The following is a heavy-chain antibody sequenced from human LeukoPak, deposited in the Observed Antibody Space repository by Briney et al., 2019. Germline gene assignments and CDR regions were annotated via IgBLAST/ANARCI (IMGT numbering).Heavy chain of an antibody. CDR2: ISSSSSYI. J-gene: IGHJ5*02. Sequence: GGSLRLSCAASGSTFSAYTMNWVRQAPGKGLEWVSYISSSSSYIYYADSVKGRFTISRDNAKNSLYLQMNSLRAEDTAVYYCARDSSGWYNWFDPWGQGTLVTVSS. D-gene: IGHD6-19*01. CDR1: GSTFSAYT. V-gene: IGHV3-21*01. CDR3: ARDSSGWYNWFDP.